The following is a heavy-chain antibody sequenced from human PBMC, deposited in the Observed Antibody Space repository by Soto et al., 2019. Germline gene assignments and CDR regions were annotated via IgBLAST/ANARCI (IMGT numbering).Heavy chain of an antibody. V-gene: IGHV3-30*18. J-gene: IGHJ4*02. CDR1: GFTFSSYG. Sequence: PGGSLRLSCAASGFTFSSYGMHWVRQAPGKGLEWVAVISYDGSNKYYADSVKGRFTISRDNSKNTLYLQMNSLRAEDTAVYYCAKPKGALYYYGSGSFDYWGQGTLVTVSS. CDR3: AKPKGALYYYGSGSFDY. D-gene: IGHD3-10*01. CDR2: ISYDGSNK.